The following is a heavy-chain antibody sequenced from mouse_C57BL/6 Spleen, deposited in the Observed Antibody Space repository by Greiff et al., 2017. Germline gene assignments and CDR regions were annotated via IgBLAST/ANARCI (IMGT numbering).Heavy chain of an antibody. Sequence: VQLQQSGAELVRPGASVKLSCTASGFNIKDDYMHWVKQRPEQGLEWIGWIDPENGDTEYASKFQGKATITADTSSNTAYLQLSSLTSEDTAVYYCTVTGDGYYWYFYVWGTGTTVTVAS. V-gene: IGHV14-4*01. D-gene: IGHD2-3*01. CDR2: IDPENGDT. CDR3: TVTGDGYYWYFYV. CDR1: GFNIKDDY. J-gene: IGHJ1*03.